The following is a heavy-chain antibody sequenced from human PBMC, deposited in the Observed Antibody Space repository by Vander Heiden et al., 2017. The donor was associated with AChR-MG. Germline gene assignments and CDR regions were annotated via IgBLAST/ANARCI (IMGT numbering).Heavy chain of an antibody. V-gene: IGHV5-51*03. D-gene: IGHD3-10*01. Sequence: EVQLVQSGAEVKKPEESLTISCKGSGYSFTTYWIGWVRQMPGKGLEWIGIIYPDDSDTTYSPSFQGQVTISVDKSISTAYLQWSGLKASDTAIYYCARLGVRGTITYFDYWGQGTLVTVSS. CDR1: GYSFTTYW. J-gene: IGHJ4*02. CDR2: IYPDDSDT. CDR3: ARLGVRGTITYFDY.